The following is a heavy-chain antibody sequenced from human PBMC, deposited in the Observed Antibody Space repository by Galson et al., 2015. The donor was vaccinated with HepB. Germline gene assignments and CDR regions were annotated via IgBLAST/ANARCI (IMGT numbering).Heavy chain of an antibody. J-gene: IGHJ4*02. CDR3: ARRTRQLVFS. CDR2: IYSGGST. Sequence: SLRLSCAASGYTVSSNYMSWVRQAPGKGLEWVSVIYSGGSTYYADSVKGRFTISRDNSKNTLYLQMNSLRAEDTAVYYCARRTRQLVFSWGQGTLVTVPS. D-gene: IGHD6-6*01. V-gene: IGHV3-66*02. CDR1: GYTVSSNY.